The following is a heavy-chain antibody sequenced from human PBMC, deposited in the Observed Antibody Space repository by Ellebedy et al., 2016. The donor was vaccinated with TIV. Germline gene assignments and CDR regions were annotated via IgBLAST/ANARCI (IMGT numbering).Heavy chain of an antibody. Sequence: GGSLRLSXAASGFTFSSYAMNWVRQAPGKGLEWVSGISGSGDTTYYADSVKGRFTISRDNSNNTLYLQMNSLRVEDTAVYYCARDTYNFDSSGYYFDYWGQGTLVTVSS. CDR3: ARDTYNFDSSGYYFDY. CDR1: GFTFSSYA. J-gene: IGHJ4*02. V-gene: IGHV3-23*01. D-gene: IGHD3-22*01. CDR2: ISGSGDTT.